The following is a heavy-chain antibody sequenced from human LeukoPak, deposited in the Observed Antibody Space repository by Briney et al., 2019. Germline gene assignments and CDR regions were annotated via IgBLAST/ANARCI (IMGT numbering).Heavy chain of an antibody. J-gene: IGHJ6*03. Sequence: GGSLRLSCAASGFTFSYYSMNWVRQAPGEGLEWVSSISESGAHTFYADLVKGRFIVSRDNAQNSLYLEMNSLRLEDTAVYYCAKDMTTVVTPYYYYYMDVWGKGTPVTVSS. CDR2: ISESGAHT. V-gene: IGHV3-21*06. CDR1: GFTFSYYS. CDR3: AKDMTTVVTPYYYYYMDV. D-gene: IGHD4-23*01.